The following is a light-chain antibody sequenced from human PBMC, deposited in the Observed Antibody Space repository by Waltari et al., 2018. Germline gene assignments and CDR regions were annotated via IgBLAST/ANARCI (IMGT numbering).Light chain of an antibody. CDR2: GAS. J-gene: IGKJ5*01. Sequence: EIVMTQSPATLSVSPGERATLSCRASQSVTSNLAWYQQKPGQAPRLLMYGASTRATGIPARFSGSGSGTDFTLTISSLQSEDFAVYYCQQYNIWPLITFGQGTRLEIK. V-gene: IGKV3-15*01. CDR3: QQYNIWPLIT. CDR1: QSVTSN.